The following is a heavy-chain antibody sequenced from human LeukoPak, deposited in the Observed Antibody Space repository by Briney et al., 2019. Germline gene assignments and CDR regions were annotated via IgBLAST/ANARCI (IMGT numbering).Heavy chain of an antibody. CDR1: GGSFSGYY. CDR3: EREPYNSGWYAGYFQH. J-gene: IGHJ1*01. V-gene: IGHV4-34*01. D-gene: IGHD6-19*01. Sequence: SETLSLTCGVYGGSFSGYYWSWIRQPPGKGLEWIGEINHSGSTKYNPSLKSRVTISVDTSKNQLSLKLSSLTAADTAVYYCEREPYNSGWYAGYFQHWGQGTLVTVSS. CDR2: INHSGST.